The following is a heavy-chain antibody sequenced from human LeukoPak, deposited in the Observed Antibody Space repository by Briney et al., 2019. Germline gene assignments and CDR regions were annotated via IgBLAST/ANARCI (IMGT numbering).Heavy chain of an antibody. D-gene: IGHD1-1*01. V-gene: IGHV4-39*07. J-gene: IGHJ4*02. CDR1: GVSISSSGYY. Sequence: SETLSLTCTVSGVSISSSGYYWGWIRQPPGKGLEWIGSIYYSGSTYYNPSLKSRVTISVDTSKNQFSLKLSSLNAAETAMYYCARDWNRGGGDYWGQGTLVTVSS. CDR2: IYYSGST. CDR3: ARDWNRGGGDY.